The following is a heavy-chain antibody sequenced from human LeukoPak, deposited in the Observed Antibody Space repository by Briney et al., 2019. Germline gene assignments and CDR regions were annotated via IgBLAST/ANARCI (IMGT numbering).Heavy chain of an antibody. CDR2: MNPNSGTT. CDR1: GYTFTSYD. J-gene: IGHJ4*02. D-gene: IGHD6-6*01. Sequence: ASLTVSCTASGYTFTSYDINWVRQAPGQGLEWMGWMNPNSGTTDYAQKFQGRVTITRNPSISTAYMELSSLRSEDTAVYYCARAVSSSRVTRFFYWGQGTLVTVSS. V-gene: IGHV1-8*03. CDR3: ARAVSSSRVTRFFY.